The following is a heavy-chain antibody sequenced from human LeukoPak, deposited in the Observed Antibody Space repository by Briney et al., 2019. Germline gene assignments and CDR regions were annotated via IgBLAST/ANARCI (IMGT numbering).Heavy chain of an antibody. J-gene: IGHJ4*02. CDR3: ARMAYYYDSSGYRLYYFDY. CDR2: INHSGST. V-gene: IGHV4-34*01. CDR1: GGSFSGYY. D-gene: IGHD3-22*01. Sequence: SETLSLTCAVYGGSFSGYYWSWIRQPPGKGLEWIGEINHSGSTNYNPSLKSRVTISVETSKNQFSLKLSSVTAADTAVYYCARMAYYYDSSGYRLYYFDYWGQGTLVTVSS.